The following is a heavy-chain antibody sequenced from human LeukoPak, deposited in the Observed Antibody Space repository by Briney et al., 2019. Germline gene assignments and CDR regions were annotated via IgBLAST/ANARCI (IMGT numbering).Heavy chain of an antibody. CDR3: ARGGGYCSSTSCLAYNWFDP. Sequence: PSETLSLTCAAYGGSFSGYYWSWIRQPPGKGLEWIGEINHSGSTNYNPSLKSRVTISVDTSKNQFSLKLSSVTAADTAVYYCARGGGYCSSTSCLAYNWFDPWGQGTLVTVSS. V-gene: IGHV4-34*01. CDR2: INHSGST. D-gene: IGHD2-2*01. J-gene: IGHJ5*02. CDR1: GGSFSGYY.